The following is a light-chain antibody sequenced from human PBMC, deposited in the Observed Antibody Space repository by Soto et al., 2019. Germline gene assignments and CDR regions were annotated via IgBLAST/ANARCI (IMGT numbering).Light chain of an antibody. CDR3: QQYGSSPF. CDR1: QSVSSY. V-gene: IGKV3-11*01. J-gene: IGKJ3*01. Sequence: EIVLTQSPATLSLSPGDRATLSCRASQSVSSYLAWYQQNPGQAPRLLIYDASNRATGIPARFSGSGSGTDFTLTISRLEPEDFAVYYCQQYGSSPFFGPGNKVDIK. CDR2: DAS.